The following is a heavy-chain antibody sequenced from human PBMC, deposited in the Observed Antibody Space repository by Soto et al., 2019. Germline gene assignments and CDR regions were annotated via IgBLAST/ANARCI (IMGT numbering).Heavy chain of an antibody. CDR1: GGSISSSSYY. V-gene: IGHV4-39*01. D-gene: IGHD3-22*01. CDR3: ASQPGGYYYDSSGYYNPQKGNWLDP. CDR2: IYYSGST. J-gene: IGHJ5*02. Sequence: SETLSLTCTVSGGSISSSSYYWGWIRQPPGKGLEWIGSIYYSGSTYYNPSLKSRVTISVDTSKNQFSLKLSSVTAAGTAVYYCASQPGGYYYDSSGYYNPQKGNWLDPWGEGTLVTVYS.